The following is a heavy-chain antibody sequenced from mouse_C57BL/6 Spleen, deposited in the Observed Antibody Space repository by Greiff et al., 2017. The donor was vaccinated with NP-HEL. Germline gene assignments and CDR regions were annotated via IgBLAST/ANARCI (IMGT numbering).Heavy chain of an antibody. CDR1: GYTFTEYT. Sequence: VQLQQSGAELVKPGASVKLSCKASGYTFTEYTIHWVRQRPGQGLEWIGWIYPGGGSIKYNEKFKDKATLTTDKSYSTVYMELSILTSEDSAVYFCARHGPLCDYSYFDYWGQGTTLTVSS. D-gene: IGHD2-4*01. CDR3: ARHGPLCDYSYFDY. J-gene: IGHJ2*01. V-gene: IGHV1-62-2*01. CDR2: IYPGGGSI.